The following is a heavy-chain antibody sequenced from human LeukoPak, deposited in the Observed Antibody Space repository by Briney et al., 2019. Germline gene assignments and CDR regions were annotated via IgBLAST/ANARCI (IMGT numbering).Heavy chain of an antibody. CDR3: ASGTGANFYY. Sequence: PGGSLRHSCAASGFTFSSHNMNWVRQAPGKGLEWVSSISSSSTYMYYADSVKGRFTISRDNAKNSLCLQMNSLRAEDTAVYYCASGTGANFYYWGQGTLVTVSS. CDR1: GFTFSSHN. V-gene: IGHV3-21*01. D-gene: IGHD3/OR15-3a*01. J-gene: IGHJ4*02. CDR2: ISSSSTYM.